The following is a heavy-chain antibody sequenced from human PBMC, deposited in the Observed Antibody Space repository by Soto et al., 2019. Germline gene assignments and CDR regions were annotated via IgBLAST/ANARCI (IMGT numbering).Heavy chain of an antibody. CDR3: ATDVPYDYGAGSNLVTD. J-gene: IGHJ4*02. D-gene: IGHD3-10*01. Sequence: QVQLVQSGAEVKKPGASVKVSCKVSGYTLTELSMHWVRQAPGKGLEWMGGFDPEDGETIYAQKFQGRVTMTEDTSTDAAYLELCSLGSDETAVYYCATDVPYDYGAGSNLVTDWGQGTLVTVSS. V-gene: IGHV1-24*01. CDR2: FDPEDGET. CDR1: GYTLTELS.